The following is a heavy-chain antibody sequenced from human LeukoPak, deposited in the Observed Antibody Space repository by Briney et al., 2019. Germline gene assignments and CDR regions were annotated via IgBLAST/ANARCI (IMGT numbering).Heavy chain of an antibody. CDR3: ARVVPAAIFDY. J-gene: IGHJ4*02. V-gene: IGHV4-30-4*01. CDR1: GGSISSGDYY. CDR2: IYYSGST. Sequence: SQTLSLTCTVSGGSISSGDYYWSWIRQPPGRGLEWIGYIYYSGSTYYNPSLKSRVTISVDTSKNQFSLKLSSVTAADTAVYYCARVVPAAIFDYWGQGTLVTVSS. D-gene: IGHD2-2*01.